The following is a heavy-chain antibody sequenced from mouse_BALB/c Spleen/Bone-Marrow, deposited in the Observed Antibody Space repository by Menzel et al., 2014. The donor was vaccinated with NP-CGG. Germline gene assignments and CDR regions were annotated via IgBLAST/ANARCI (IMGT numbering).Heavy chain of an antibody. J-gene: IGHJ3*01. Sequence: VQVQQSGAELMKPGASVKISCKATGYTFSRYWIERVKERPGHGLEWIGEILPGSGSTNYNEKFKGKATFTADTSSNTAYMQLSSLTYEDSAVYYCARIYGNSVWFANWGLGTLVTVSA. CDR2: ILPGSGST. V-gene: IGHV1-9*01. D-gene: IGHD2-1*01. CDR1: GYTFSRYW. CDR3: ARIYGNSVWFAN.